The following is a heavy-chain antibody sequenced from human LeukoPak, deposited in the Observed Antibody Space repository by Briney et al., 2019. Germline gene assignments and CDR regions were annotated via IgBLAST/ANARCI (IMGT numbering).Heavy chain of an antibody. CDR2: IYYSGSS. Sequence: SETLCLTCTVSGGSISNYFWSWIRQPPGKGLERLGYIYYSGSSNYNPSLKSRVTISADTSKNQFSLKLSSVTAADTAVYYCARVPRSYYYYYYMDVWGKGTTVTVSS. V-gene: IGHV4-59*01. CDR3: ARVPRSYYYYYYMDV. CDR1: GGSISNYF. J-gene: IGHJ6*03.